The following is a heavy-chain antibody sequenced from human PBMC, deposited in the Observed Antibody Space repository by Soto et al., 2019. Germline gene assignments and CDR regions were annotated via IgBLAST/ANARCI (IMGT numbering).Heavy chain of an antibody. J-gene: IGHJ6*02. CDR1: GGTFSSYA. D-gene: IGHD6-19*01. CDR2: IIPIFGTA. Sequence: QVQLVQSGAEVKKPGSSVQVSCKASGGTFSSYAFSWVRQAPGQGLEWMGGIIPIFGTADYAQKFQGRVTTTADESTSTAHMELSSLRSEDTAVYYCASGLKEAGIGGNSYYGMDVWGQGTTVTVSS. CDR3: ASGLKEAGIGGNSYYGMDV. V-gene: IGHV1-69*12.